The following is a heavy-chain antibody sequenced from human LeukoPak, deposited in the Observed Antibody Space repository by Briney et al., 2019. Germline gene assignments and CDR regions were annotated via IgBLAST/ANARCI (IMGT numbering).Heavy chain of an antibody. Sequence: PSQTLSLTCTVSGGSISSGGYYWSWIRQHPGKGLEWIGYIYYSGSTCYNPSLKSRVTISVDTSKNQFSLKLSSVTAADTAVYYCARDHGGYAYFDYWGQGTLVTVSS. V-gene: IGHV4-31*03. CDR2: IYYSGST. D-gene: IGHD5-12*01. J-gene: IGHJ4*02. CDR1: GGSISSGGYY. CDR3: ARDHGGYAYFDY.